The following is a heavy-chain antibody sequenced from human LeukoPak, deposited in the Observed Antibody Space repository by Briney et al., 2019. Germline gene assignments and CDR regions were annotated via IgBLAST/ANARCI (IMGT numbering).Heavy chain of an antibody. CDR1: GFIFNRHV. CDR2: IRSYGSNK. D-gene: IGHD5-12*01. V-gene: IGHV3-30*02. J-gene: IGHJ4*02. Sequence: GGSPRLSCAASGFIFNRHVMHWVRQAPGKGLEWVAFIRSYGSNKDYTDSVKGRFIISRDNSKNTLYLQMNSLRTEDTAVYYCATRPSGSDWGPFDYWGQGTLVTVSS. CDR3: ATRPSGSDWGPFDY.